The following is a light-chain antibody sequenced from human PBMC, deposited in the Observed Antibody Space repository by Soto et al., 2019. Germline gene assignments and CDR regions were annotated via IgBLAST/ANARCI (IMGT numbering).Light chain of an antibody. V-gene: IGKV3-11*01. CDR1: QSVSSY. J-gene: IGKJ4*01. CDR3: QQRSNWPLT. CDR2: DAS. Sequence: EIVLTQSPAILSLSPGERATLSCRASQSVSSYFAWYQQKPGQAPSLVIYDASNRATGIPARFSCSGSGTDFTLTSSSVEPEDVAVYYCQQRSNWPLTFGGGTKVEIK.